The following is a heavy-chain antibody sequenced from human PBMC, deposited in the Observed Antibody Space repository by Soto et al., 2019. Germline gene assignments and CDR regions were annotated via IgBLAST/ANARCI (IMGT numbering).Heavy chain of an antibody. V-gene: IGHV1-18*01. Sequence: QVQLVQSGAEVKKPGASVKVSCKTSGYTFSSYGINWVRQAPGGGLEWMGWISPYNGNKNYAKKPQGRATMTTDTSTSTAYMELRSLGSDDTAVYYCARGGQLRGTTEYDPWGQGTLVTVSS. CDR1: GYTFSSYG. CDR2: ISPYNGNK. CDR3: ARGGQLRGTTEYDP. J-gene: IGHJ5*02. D-gene: IGHD4-17*01.